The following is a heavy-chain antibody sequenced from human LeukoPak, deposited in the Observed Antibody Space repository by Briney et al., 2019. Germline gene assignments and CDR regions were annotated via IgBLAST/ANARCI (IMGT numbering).Heavy chain of an antibody. D-gene: IGHD4-17*01. V-gene: IGHV4-59*01. CDR1: GGSISRYS. CDR2: VYYSGST. CDR3: ARDGGDYDTGNWFDP. Sequence: KASETLSLTCTVSGGSISRYSWSWIRQPPGKGLEWIGYVYYSGSTNYNPSLKSRVTISVDTSKNQFSLKLSSVTAADTAVYYCARDGGDYDTGNWFDPWGQGTLVTVSS. J-gene: IGHJ5*02.